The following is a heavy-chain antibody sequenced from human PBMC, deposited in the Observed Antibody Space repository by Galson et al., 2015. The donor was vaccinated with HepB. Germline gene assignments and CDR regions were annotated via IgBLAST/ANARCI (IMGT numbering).Heavy chain of an antibody. CDR1: GFTFSSYG. V-gene: IGHV3-33*01. CDR3: ARESYYGSGSYYLFDH. Sequence: SLRLSCAASGFTFSSYGMHWVRQAPGKGLEWVAVIWYDGSNKYYADSVKGRFTISRDNSKNTLYLQMNSLRAEDTAVYYCARESYYGSGSYYLFDHWGQGTLVTVSS. J-gene: IGHJ4*02. CDR2: IWYDGSNK. D-gene: IGHD3-10*01.